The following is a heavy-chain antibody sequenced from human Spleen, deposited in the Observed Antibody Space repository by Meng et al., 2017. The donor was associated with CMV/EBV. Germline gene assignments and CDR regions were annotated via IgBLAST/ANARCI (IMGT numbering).Heavy chain of an antibody. Sequence: ETLSLTCAVYGGSFSGYYMSWVRQAPGKGLEWVANIKQDGSEKSYVDSVKGRFTISRDNAENSLYLQMNSLRADDTAVYYCARDHYTYRAYYYYGMDVWGHGTTVTVSS. D-gene: IGHD2-2*02. CDR3: ARDHYTYRAYYYYGMDV. CDR2: IKQDGSEK. CDR1: GGSFSGYY. J-gene: IGHJ6*02. V-gene: IGHV3-7*01.